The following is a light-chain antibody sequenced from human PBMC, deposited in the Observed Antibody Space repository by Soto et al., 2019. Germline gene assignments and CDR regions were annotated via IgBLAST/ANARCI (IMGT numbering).Light chain of an antibody. J-gene: IGLJ2*01. CDR1: KLGDKY. CDR3: QAWDSSTVV. Sequence: SYELPQPPSVSVSRGQTASITCSGDKLGDKYACWYQQKPGQSPVLVIYQDSKRPSGIPERFSGSNSGNTATLTISGTQAMDEADYYCQAWDSSTVVFGGGTKLTVL. V-gene: IGLV3-1*01. CDR2: QDS.